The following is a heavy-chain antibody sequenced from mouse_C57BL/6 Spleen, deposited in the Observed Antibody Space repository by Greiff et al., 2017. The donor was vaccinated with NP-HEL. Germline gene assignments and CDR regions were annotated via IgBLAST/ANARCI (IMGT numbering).Heavy chain of an antibody. D-gene: IGHD1-1*01. CDR2: ISDGGSYT. CDR3: ARRGTYYCGSNYAMDY. V-gene: IGHV5-4*03. Sequence: EVKLMESGGGLVKPGGSLKLSCAASGFTFSSYAMSWVRQTPEKRLEWVATISDGGSYTYYPDNVKGRFTISRDNAKNNLNLQMSHLKSEDTAMYYFARRGTYYCGSNYAMDYWGQGTSVTVSS. CDR1: GFTFSSYA. J-gene: IGHJ4*01.